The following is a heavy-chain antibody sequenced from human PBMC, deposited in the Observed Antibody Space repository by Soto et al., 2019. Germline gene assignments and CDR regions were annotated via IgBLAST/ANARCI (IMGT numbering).Heavy chain of an antibody. CDR3: ARDQYGVRSKQNWFDP. J-gene: IGHJ5*02. V-gene: IGHV1-69*01. Sequence: QVQLVQSGAEVKKPGSSVKVSCKASGGTFSSYAISWVRQAPGQGLEWMGGIIPIFGTANYAQKFQGRVTITADESTSTAYMELGSLRSEDTAVYYCARDQYGVRSKQNWFDPWGQGTLVTVSS. CDR2: IIPIFGTA. D-gene: IGHD2-21*01. CDR1: GGTFSSYA.